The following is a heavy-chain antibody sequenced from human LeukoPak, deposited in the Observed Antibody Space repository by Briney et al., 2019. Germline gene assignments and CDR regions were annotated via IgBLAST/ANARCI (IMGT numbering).Heavy chain of an antibody. V-gene: IGHV4-61*02. Sequence: PSETLSLTCTVSGGSISSGSYYWSWIRQPAGKGLEWIGRIYTSGSTNYNPSLKSRVTISVDTSKNQFSLKLSSVTAADTAVYYCAREYKKWLRRSGAVDYWGQGTLVTVSS. CDR3: AREYKKWLRRSGAVDY. J-gene: IGHJ4*02. CDR2: IYTSGST. CDR1: GGSISSGSYY. D-gene: IGHD5-12*01.